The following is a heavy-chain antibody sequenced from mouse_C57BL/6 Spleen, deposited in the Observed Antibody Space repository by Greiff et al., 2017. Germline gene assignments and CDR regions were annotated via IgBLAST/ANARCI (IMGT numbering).Heavy chain of an antibody. V-gene: IGHV1-69*01. D-gene: IGHD3-2*02. J-gene: IGHJ4*01. CDR1: GYTFTSYL. CDR3: ARSSGYSAMDY. Sequence: QFQLQQPGAELVMPGASVKLSCKASGYTFTSYLLHWVKQRPGQGLEWIGEIDPSDSYTNYNQKFKGKSTLTVDKSYSTAYMQLSSLTSEDSAVYYCARSSGYSAMDYWGQGTSVTVSS. CDR2: IDPSDSYT.